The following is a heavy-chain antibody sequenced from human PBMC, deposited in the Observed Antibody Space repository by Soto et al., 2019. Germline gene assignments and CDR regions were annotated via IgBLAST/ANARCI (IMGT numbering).Heavy chain of an antibody. V-gene: IGHV4-39*01. D-gene: IGHD6-19*01. J-gene: IGHJ5*02. CDR3: ARSRASGWSREYGYGYNWFDP. CDR2: IYYSGST. CDR1: GGSISSSSYY. Sequence: QLQLQESGPGLVKPSETLSLTCTVSGGSISSSSYYWGWIRQPPGKGLEWMGSIYYSGSTYYNPSLKGRVTISVDTSKNQFSLKLSSVTAADTAVYYCARSRASGWSREYGYGYNWFDPWGQGTLVTVSS.